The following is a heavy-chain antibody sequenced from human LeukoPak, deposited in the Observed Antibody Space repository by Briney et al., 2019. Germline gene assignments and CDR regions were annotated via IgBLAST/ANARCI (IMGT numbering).Heavy chain of an antibody. D-gene: IGHD5-24*01. CDR1: GGSIGSYY. CDR2: IYYSGST. J-gene: IGHJ3*02. CDR3: AGLGWLHIPGAFDI. V-gene: IGHV4-59*08. Sequence: SETLSLTCTVSGGSIGSYYWSWIRQPPGKGLEWIGYIYYSGSTNYNPSLKSRVTISVDTSKNQFSLKLSSVAAADTAVYYCAGLGWLHIPGAFDIWGQGTMVTVSS.